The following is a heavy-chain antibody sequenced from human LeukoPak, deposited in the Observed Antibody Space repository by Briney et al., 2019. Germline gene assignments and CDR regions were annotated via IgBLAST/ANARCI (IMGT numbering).Heavy chain of an antibody. CDR2: IYYSGST. J-gene: IGHJ4*02. V-gene: IGHV4-39*07. CDR1: GGSISSSSYY. D-gene: IGHD3-22*01. Sequence: SETLSLTCTVSGGSISSSSYYWGWIRQPPGKGLEWIGSIYYSGSTYYNPSLKSRVTISVDTSKNQFSLKLSSVTAADTAVYYCARARRDYYDSSGYDYWGQGTLVTVSS. CDR3: ARARRDYYDSSGYDY.